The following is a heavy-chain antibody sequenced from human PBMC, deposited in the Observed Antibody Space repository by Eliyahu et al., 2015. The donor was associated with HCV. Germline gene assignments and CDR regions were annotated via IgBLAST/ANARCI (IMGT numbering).Heavy chain of an antibody. D-gene: IGHD4-17*01. J-gene: IGHJ6*02. V-gene: IGHV3-74*01. CDR3: ARDYGDYSWYSLSNYYYGLDV. CDR1: XFTXXSYW. Sequence: EVQLVESGGGLVQPGGSLRLSCVASXFTXXSYWXHWVRQXPGKGLVWVSHIXSDXGSTXYADSVKGRFTISRDNAKNTLILQLNSLRGEDTAVYYCARDYGDYSWYSLSNYYYGLDVWGQGTTVTVSS. CDR2: IXSDXGST.